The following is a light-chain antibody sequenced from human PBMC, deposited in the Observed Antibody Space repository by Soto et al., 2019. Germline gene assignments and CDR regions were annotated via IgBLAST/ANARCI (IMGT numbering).Light chain of an antibody. CDR2: GAS. V-gene: IGKV3-20*01. Sequence: EIELTQSPGTLSLSPGDRATLSCRASQSVSNNYLAWYQQNPGQAPRLLIYGASSRATGIPDRFSGSGSGTDFTLTISRLEPEDFAVYYCQQYGSSLRTFGQGTKVEIK. J-gene: IGKJ1*01. CDR3: QQYGSSLRT. CDR1: QSVSNNY.